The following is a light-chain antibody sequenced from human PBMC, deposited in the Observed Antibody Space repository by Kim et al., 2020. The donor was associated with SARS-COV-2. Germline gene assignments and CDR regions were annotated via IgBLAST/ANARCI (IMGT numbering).Light chain of an antibody. CDR3: QQYYSTLPYT. Sequence: ATINCKSSQSVLYSSNNKNFLAWYQQNPGQPPKLLIYWASTRESGVPDRFSGSGSGTDFTLTISSLQAEDMAVYYCQQYYSTLPYTFGQGTKLEI. CDR2: WAS. J-gene: IGKJ2*01. CDR1: QSVLYSSNNKNF. V-gene: IGKV4-1*01.